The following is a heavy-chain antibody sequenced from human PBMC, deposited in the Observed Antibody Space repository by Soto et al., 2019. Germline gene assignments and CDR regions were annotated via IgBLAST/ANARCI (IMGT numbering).Heavy chain of an antibody. V-gene: IGHV5-10-1*01. CDR1: GYSFTSYW. D-gene: IGHD6-6*01. CDR3: ARDGLAARDLYYYYYGMDV. J-gene: IGHJ6*02. Sequence: PGESLKISCKGSGYSFTSYWISWVRQMPWKGLEWMGRIDPSDSYTNYSPSFQGHVTISADKSISTAYLQWSSLKASDTAMYYCARDGLAARDLYYYYYGMDVWGQGTTVTVSS. CDR2: IDPSDSYT.